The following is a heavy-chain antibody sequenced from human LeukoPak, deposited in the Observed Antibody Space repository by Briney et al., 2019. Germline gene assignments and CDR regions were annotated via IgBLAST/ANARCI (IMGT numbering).Heavy chain of an antibody. CDR2: IDDSSSRI. V-gene: IGHV3-48*01. CDR3: ARGDVIVAN. Sequence: GGSLRLSCAASGFTFSSYSMHWVRQAPGKGLEWVSYIDDSSSRIVYADSVKGRFTISRDNAKNSLYLQMNSLRAEDTAVYYCARGDVIVANWGQGTLVTVSS. J-gene: IGHJ4*02. CDR1: GFTFSSYS. D-gene: IGHD3-22*01.